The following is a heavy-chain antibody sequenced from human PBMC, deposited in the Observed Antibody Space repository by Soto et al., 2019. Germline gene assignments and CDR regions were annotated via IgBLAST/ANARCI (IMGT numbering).Heavy chain of an antibody. CDR1: GYTFTSSG. CDR2: ISGHNGVT. D-gene: IGHD5-12*01. Sequence: QVQLVQSGPEVKKPEASVKVSCKTSGYTFTSSGISWVRQAPGQGTVWMGWISGHNGVTNFARNFQDRVTLTIDSSTTTAYMEVRSLSFADTAIYYCARDQGGYGIFDDWGQGSLVTVSS. CDR3: ARDQGGYGIFDD. V-gene: IGHV1-18*04. J-gene: IGHJ4*02.